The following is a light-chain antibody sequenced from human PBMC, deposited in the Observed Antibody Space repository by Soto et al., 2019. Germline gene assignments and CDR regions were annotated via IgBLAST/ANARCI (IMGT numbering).Light chain of an antibody. CDR1: QSVLYSSDNKNY. CDR2: WAS. Sequence: DIVMTQSPDSLAVSLGERATINCKSSQSVLYSSDNKNYLSWYQQKPGQPPRLLIYWASTRESGVPERFSGSGSGTDFTLTISSLQAEDAAVYYCQQSYSTWTFGQWTKVEIK. CDR3: QQSYSTWT. V-gene: IGKV4-1*01. J-gene: IGKJ1*01.